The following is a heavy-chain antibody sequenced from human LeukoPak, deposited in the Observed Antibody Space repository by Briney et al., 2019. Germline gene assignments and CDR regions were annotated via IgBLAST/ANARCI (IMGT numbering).Heavy chain of an antibody. V-gene: IGHV3-66*01. CDR1: GFTVSSNY. Sequence: GGSLRLSCAASGFTVSSNYMSWVRQAPGKGLEWVSVIYSGGSTYYADSVKGRFTISRDNSKNSLYLQMNSLRAEDTAVYYCAKDGVVTTAKYYFDYWGQGTLVTVSS. J-gene: IGHJ4*02. CDR3: AKDGVVTTAKYYFDY. CDR2: IYSGGST. D-gene: IGHD2-21*02.